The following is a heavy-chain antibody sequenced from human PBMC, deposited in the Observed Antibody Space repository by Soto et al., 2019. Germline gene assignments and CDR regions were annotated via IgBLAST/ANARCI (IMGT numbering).Heavy chain of an antibody. CDR1: GFTFSSYS. J-gene: IGHJ3*02. V-gene: IGHV3-21*01. CDR3: ARVGGGYQLLHAFDI. D-gene: IGHD2-2*01. Sequence: GGSLRLSCAASGFTFSSYSMNWVRQAPGKGLEWVSSISSSSSYIYYADSVKGRFTSSRDNAKNSLNLQMNSLRAEDTAVYYCARVGGGYQLLHAFDIWGQGTMVTVSS. CDR2: ISSSSSYI.